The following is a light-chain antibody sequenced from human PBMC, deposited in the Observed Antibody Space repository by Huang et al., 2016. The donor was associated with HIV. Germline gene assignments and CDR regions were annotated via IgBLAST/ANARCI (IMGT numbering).Light chain of an antibody. CDR1: QSVNSY. V-gene: IGKV3-11*01. Sequence: ETVLTQSPATLSLSPGERATLSCRASQSVNSYLAWYQQKPGQTPRLLIYDASNRATGIPARFSGSGSVTDFTLTISSLEPEDFAVYYCQQRKYWPPITFGQGTRLEIK. CDR3: QQRKYWPPIT. J-gene: IGKJ5*01. CDR2: DAS.